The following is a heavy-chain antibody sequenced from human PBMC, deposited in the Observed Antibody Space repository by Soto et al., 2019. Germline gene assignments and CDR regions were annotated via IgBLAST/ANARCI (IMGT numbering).Heavy chain of an antibody. Sequence: ASVNRYRKGSGYILTDDAISCRRKAPRQGPEWMGWISGYNGDTNTHYSQNFQGRLTLTTDVSTTTAYMELRSLTSDDTAVYYCARDNDVWTGYFFDTWGQGTLVTVSS. CDR3: ARDNDVWTGYFFDT. CDR1: GYILTDDA. CDR2: ISGYNGDT. V-gene: IGHV1-18*01. D-gene: IGHD3-3*01. J-gene: IGHJ4*02.